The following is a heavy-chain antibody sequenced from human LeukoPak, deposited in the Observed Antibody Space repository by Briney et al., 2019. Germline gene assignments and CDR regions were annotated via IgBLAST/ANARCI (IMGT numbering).Heavy chain of an antibody. D-gene: IGHD6-13*01. V-gene: IGHV4-59*01. Sequence: PSGTLSLTCTVSGGSISSSYWSWIRQPPGKGLEWIGYIYYSGSTNYNPSLKSRVTMSVDTSKNQFSLNLSSVTAADTAVCYCARGPYSSRYDYWGQGTVVTVPS. CDR2: IYYSGST. CDR3: ARGPYSSRYDY. CDR1: GGSISSSY. J-gene: IGHJ4*02.